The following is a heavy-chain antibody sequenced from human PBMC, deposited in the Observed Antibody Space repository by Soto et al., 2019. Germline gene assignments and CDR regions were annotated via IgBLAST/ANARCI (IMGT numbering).Heavy chain of an antibody. V-gene: IGHV3-30*03. CDR2: ISSDGSTK. D-gene: IGHD1-1*01. Sequence: QVQLVASGGGVVQPGRSLSFSCAASGFIFTNYGMHWVRQAPGKGPEWVAVISSDGSTKYYAASVKGRFTVSRDNSKNTMYLNIDSLRAEDTAVYYGASHVQPGHWGQVTVVTVSS. CDR1: GFIFTNYG. CDR3: ASHVQPGH. J-gene: IGHJ4*02.